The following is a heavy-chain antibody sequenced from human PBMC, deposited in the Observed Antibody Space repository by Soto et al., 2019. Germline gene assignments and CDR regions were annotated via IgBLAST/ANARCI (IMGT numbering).Heavy chain of an antibody. CDR3: ARDRREVGWYYYYYGMAV. V-gene: IGHV1-18*04. CDR2: ISAYNGNT. J-gene: IGHJ6*02. D-gene: IGHD6-19*01. Sequence: QVQLVQSGAEVKKPGASVKVSCKASGYTFTSYGISWVRQAPGQGLEWMGWISAYNGNTNYAQKLQGRVTMTTDTSTSTAYMELGCLRSDDTAVYYWARDRREVGWYYYYYGMAVWGQGTTVTVSS. CDR1: GYTFTSYG.